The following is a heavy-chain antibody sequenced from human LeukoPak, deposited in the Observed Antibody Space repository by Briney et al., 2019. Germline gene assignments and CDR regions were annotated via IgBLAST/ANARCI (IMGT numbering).Heavy chain of an antibody. D-gene: IGHD6-13*01. J-gene: IGHJ4*02. V-gene: IGHV3-23*01. CDR1: GYTLRTYA. CDR2: ITGGGGSE. Sequence: GGSLRLSCAASGYTLRTYAMTWVRQAPGRGLEWVSAITGGGGSEFYADSVKGRFTVSRDISTNTLYLQMSSLRVDDTAVYNCARELAISAAANDYWGRATLVTVSS. CDR3: ARELAISAAANDY.